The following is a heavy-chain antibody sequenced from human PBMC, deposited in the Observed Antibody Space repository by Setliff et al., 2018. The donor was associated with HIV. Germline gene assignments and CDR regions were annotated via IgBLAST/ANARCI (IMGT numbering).Heavy chain of an antibody. CDR1: GFTFSSYA. CDR2: ISYDGSNK. CDR3: ARDLEQQLVHGAFDI. Sequence: GGSLRLSCAASGFTFSSYAMHWVRQAPGKGLEWVAVISYDGSNKYYADSVKGRFTISRDNSKNTLYLQMNSLRAEDTAVYYCARDLEQQLVHGAFDIWGQGTMVTVSS. D-gene: IGHD6-13*01. V-gene: IGHV3-30*04. J-gene: IGHJ3*02.